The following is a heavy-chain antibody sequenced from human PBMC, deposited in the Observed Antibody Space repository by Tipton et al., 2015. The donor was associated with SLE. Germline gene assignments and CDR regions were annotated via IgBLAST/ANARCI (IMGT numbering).Heavy chain of an antibody. V-gene: IGHV4-59*11. CDR2: IHHGGST. CDR1: GGSISGHY. CDR3: AAATSSRGWFDP. D-gene: IGHD6-25*01. J-gene: IGHJ5*02. Sequence: TLSLTCTVSGGSISGHYWSWIRQPPGKGLEWIGYIHHGGSTNYNPSLQSRVTISRDPSKNQFSLKLSSATAADTAVYYCAAATSSRGWFDPWGQGTLVTVSS.